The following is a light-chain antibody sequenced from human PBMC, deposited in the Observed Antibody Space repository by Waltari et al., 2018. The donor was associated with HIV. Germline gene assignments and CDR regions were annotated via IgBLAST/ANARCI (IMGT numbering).Light chain of an antibody. V-gene: IGLV1-51*01. CDR1: SPNIGKNF. CDR2: DNN. CDR3: GTWDSSLSAGL. J-gene: IGLJ3*02. Sequence: QSVLTQPPSVSAAPGQKGTISCSGSSPNIGKNFVTWYQQLPGTAPKLLIYDNNKRPSGIPDRFSGSKSGTSATLGITGLQTGDEADYYCGTWDSSLSAGLFGGGTKLTVL.